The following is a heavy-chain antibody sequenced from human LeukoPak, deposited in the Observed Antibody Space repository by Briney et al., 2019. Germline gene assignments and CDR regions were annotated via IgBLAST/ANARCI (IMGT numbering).Heavy chain of an antibody. D-gene: IGHD3-22*01. CDR1: GFTFSNAW. Sequence: GGSLRLSCAASGFTFSNAWMSWVRQAPGKGLEWVGRIKSKSDGGTTDYAAPVKGRFTISRDDSKNTLYLQMNSLKTEDTAVYYCTTDPDTYHYDSNGQWHWGYWGQGTLVTVSS. CDR3: TTDPDTYHYDSNGQWHWGY. CDR2: IKSKSDGGTT. J-gene: IGHJ4*02. V-gene: IGHV3-15*01.